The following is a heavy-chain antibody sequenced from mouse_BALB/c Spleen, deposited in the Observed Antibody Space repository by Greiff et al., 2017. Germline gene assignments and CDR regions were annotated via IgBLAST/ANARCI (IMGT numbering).Heavy chain of an antibody. CDR3: ARGDYVSYFDY. V-gene: IGHV1S137*01. CDR2: ISTYYGDA. D-gene: IGHD2-4*01. Sequence: VKLQESGAELVRPGVSVKISCKGSGYTFTDYAMHWVKQSHAKSLEWIGVISTYYGDASYNQKFKGKATMTVDKSSSTAYMELARLTSEDSAIYYCARGDYVSYFDYWGQGTTLTVSS. CDR1: GYTFTDYA. J-gene: IGHJ2*01.